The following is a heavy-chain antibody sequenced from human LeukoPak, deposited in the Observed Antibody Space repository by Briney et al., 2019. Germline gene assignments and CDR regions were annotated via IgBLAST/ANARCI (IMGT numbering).Heavy chain of an antibody. CDR2: MNPNSGNT. V-gene: IGHV1-8*01. Sequence: ASVKVSCKASGYTFTSYDINWVRQATGQGLEWMGWMNPNSGNTGYAQKFQGRVTMTRNTSISTVYMELSSLRSEDTAVYYCARASYCSSTSCYIRDFDYWGQGTLVTVSS. CDR1: GYTFTSYD. CDR3: ARASYCSSTSCYIRDFDY. J-gene: IGHJ4*02. D-gene: IGHD2-2*02.